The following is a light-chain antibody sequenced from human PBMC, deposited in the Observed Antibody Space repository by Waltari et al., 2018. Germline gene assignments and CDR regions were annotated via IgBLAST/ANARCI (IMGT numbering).Light chain of an antibody. Sequence: EVLMTQSPATLYVSPGARVTLSCRASQNIHDNLAWYQQKPGQAPRLLISGASTRATDIPARFRGSGSGTEFTLTINSLQSEDLGIYYCQQYNRWPPLTFGGGTKVEIK. V-gene: IGKV3-15*01. CDR1: QNIHDN. J-gene: IGKJ4*01. CDR2: GAS. CDR3: QQYNRWPPLT.